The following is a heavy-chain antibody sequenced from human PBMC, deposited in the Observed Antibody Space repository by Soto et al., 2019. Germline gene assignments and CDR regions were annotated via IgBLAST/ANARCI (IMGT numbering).Heavy chain of an antibody. Sequence: QVQLQESGPGLVKPSQTLSLTCTVSGGSISSGGYYWSWIRQHPGKGLEWIGYIYYSGITYYNPSLKRRVTISVDTSKNQFFLKLSSVTAADTAVYYCARSDIVATGFDYWGQGTLVTVSS. CDR2: IYYSGIT. CDR1: GGSISSGGYY. V-gene: IGHV4-31*03. D-gene: IGHD5-12*01. J-gene: IGHJ4*02. CDR3: ARSDIVATGFDY.